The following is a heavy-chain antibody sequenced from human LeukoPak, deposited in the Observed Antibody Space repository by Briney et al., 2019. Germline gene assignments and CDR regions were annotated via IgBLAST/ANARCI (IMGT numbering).Heavy chain of an antibody. Sequence: GGSLRLSCAASGFTVSSNYKSWVRQAPGKGLEWVSVIYSGGSTYYADSVKGRFTISRDNSKNTLYLQMNSLRAEDTAVYYCVRGVIAAAIFDFWGQGTLVTVSS. V-gene: IGHV3-53*01. CDR3: VRGVIAAAIFDF. D-gene: IGHD6-13*01. CDR2: IYSGGST. CDR1: GFTVSSNY. J-gene: IGHJ4*02.